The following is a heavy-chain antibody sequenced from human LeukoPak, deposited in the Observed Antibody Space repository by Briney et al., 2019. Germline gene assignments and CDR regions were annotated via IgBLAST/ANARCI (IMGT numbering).Heavy chain of an antibody. CDR3: ARGARSAYCSSTSCHYYYYMDV. Sequence: SETLSLTCAVSGYSISSGYYWGWIRQPPGKGLAWIGSIYHSGSTYYNPSLKSRVTISVDTSKNQFSLKLSSVTAADTAVYYCARGARSAYCSSTSCHYYYYMDVWGKGTTVTVSS. CDR1: GYSISSGYY. D-gene: IGHD2-2*01. J-gene: IGHJ6*03. CDR2: IYHSGST. V-gene: IGHV4-38-2*01.